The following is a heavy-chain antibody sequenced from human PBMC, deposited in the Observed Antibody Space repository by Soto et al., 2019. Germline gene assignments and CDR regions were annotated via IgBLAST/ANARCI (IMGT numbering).Heavy chain of an antibody. Sequence: QVQLVQSGTGVKKPGASVKVSCRASGYTFTSYGVTWVRQAPGQGLEGTGWISPFNGNTNYAQKFQGRVTMTTDTSTITAYMELRGLRSDDTAVYYCARGRLKYLDYWGQGALVTVTS. J-gene: IGHJ4*02. CDR3: ARGRLKYLDY. CDR2: ISPFNGNT. CDR1: GYTFTSYG. V-gene: IGHV1-18*01.